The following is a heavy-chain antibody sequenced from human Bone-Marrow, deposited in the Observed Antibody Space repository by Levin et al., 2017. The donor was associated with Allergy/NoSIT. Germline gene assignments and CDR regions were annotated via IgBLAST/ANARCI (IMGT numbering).Heavy chain of an antibody. CDR2: IGTAGDT. V-gene: IGHV3-13*01. CDR1: GFTFSSYD. Sequence: GGSLRLSCAASGFTFSSYDMHWVRQATGKGLEWVSAIGTAGDTYYPGSVKGRFTISRENAKNSLYLQMNSLRAGDTAVYYCARGSKYYDILTGYYKGFDYWGQGTLVTVSS. CDR3: ARGSKYYDILTGYYKGFDY. D-gene: IGHD3-9*01. J-gene: IGHJ4*02.